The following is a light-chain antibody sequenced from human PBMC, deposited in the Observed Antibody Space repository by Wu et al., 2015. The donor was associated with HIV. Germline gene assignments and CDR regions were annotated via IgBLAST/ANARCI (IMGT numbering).Light chain of an antibody. J-gene: IGKJ2*01. V-gene: IGKV1-27*01. CDR2: AAS. Sequence: DIQMTQSPSSLSASVGDRVTITCRASQGIRNHLAWYQQKPGNIPKLLIFAASTLQPGVPSRFSGSGSGTDFTLTISRLEPEDFAVYYCQQYGSSPYTFGQGTKLEIK. CDR1: QGIRNH. CDR3: QQYGSSPYT.